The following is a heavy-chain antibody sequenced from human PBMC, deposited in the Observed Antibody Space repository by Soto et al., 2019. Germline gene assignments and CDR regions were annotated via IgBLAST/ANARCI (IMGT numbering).Heavy chain of an antibody. Sequence: PSETLSLTCTVSSGSISSGDYYWSWIRQPPGNGLEWIGYISYSGSTYYNPSLKSRVTISVDTSKNQFSLKVGSVTAADTAVYYCASDRGGGSYGFRTYYLDYGGQGTLVTVSS. CDR1: SGSISSGDYY. CDR3: ASDRGGGSYGFRTYYLDY. D-gene: IGHD1-26*01. J-gene: IGHJ4*02. CDR2: ISYSGST. V-gene: IGHV4-30-4*01.